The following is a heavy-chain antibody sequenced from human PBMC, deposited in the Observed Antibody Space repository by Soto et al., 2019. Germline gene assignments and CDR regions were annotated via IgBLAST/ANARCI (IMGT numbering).Heavy chain of an antibody. V-gene: IGHV4-4*02. J-gene: IGHJ5*02. CDR3: ARERATVTSLSGGWFDP. CDR1: GGSISSSHW. D-gene: IGHD4-17*01. CDR2: IYHSGST. Sequence: SETLSLTCAVSGGSISSSHWWSWVRQPPGKGLEWIGEIYHSGSTNYNPSLKSRVTISVDKSKNQFSLKLSSVTAADTAVYYCARERATVTSLSGGWFDPWGQGTLVTVSS.